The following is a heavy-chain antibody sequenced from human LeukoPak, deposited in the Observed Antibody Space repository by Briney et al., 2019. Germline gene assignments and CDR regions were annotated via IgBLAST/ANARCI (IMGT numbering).Heavy chain of an antibody. Sequence: GASVKVSCKASGYTFTSYYMHWVRQAPGQGLEWMGIINPSGGSTSYAQKFQGRVTMTRDTSTSTVYMELSSLRSEHTAVYYCAREASSGWYLDYWGQGTLVTVSS. CDR1: GYTFTSYY. CDR3: AREASSGWYLDY. D-gene: IGHD6-19*01. V-gene: IGHV1-46*01. J-gene: IGHJ4*02. CDR2: INPSGGST.